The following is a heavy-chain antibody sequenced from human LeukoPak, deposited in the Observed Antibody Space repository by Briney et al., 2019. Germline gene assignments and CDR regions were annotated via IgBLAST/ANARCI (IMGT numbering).Heavy chain of an antibody. V-gene: IGHV3-21*01. D-gene: IGHD3-10*01. CDR1: GFSFSKSS. CDR2: ISIGSSPYT. Sequence: GGSLRLSCAASGFSFSKSSMLWFRQAPGKGLEWVSSISIGSSPYTYYADSLKGRFTISRDNAKNSLYLQMNSLRVEDTAVYYCARDQHGSGNYKCYFDYWGQGTLVTVSS. CDR3: ARDQHGSGNYKCYFDY. J-gene: IGHJ4*02.